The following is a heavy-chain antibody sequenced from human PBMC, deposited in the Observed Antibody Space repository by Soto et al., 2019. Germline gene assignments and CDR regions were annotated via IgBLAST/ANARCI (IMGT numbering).Heavy chain of an antibody. J-gene: IGHJ4*02. V-gene: IGHV3-33*01. CDR2: IWYDGSNK. Sequence: GESLKISCAASGFTFSSYGMHWVRQAPGKGLEWVAVIWYDGSNKYYADSVKGRFTISRDNSKNTLYLQMNSLRAEDTAVYYCARSIAVAGTGHFDYWGQGTLVTVSS. CDR1: GFTFSSYG. D-gene: IGHD6-19*01. CDR3: ARSIAVAGTGHFDY.